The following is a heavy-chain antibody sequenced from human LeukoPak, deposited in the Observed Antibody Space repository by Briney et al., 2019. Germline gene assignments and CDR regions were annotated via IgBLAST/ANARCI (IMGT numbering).Heavy chain of an antibody. V-gene: IGHV1-18*01. CDR1: GYTFTSYG. D-gene: IGHD3-10*01. CDR3: ARDLREVLWFGDHLAWQAFDI. Sequence: GASVKVSCKASGYTFTSYGISWVRQAPGQGLEWMGWISAYNGNTNYAQKLQGRVTMTTDTSTSTAYMELRSLRADDTAVYYCARDLREVLWFGDHLAWQAFDIWGQGTMVTVSS. J-gene: IGHJ3*02. CDR2: ISAYNGNT.